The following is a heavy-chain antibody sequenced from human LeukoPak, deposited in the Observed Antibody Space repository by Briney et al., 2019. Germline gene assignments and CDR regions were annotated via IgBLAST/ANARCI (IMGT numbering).Heavy chain of an antibody. J-gene: IGHJ3*02. CDR2: IWYDGSNK. D-gene: IGHD2-21*01. V-gene: IGHV3-33*06. Sequence: PGGSLRLSCAASGFTFSRYGMHWVRQAPGKGLEWVAVIWYDGSNKYYADPVKGRFTISRDNSKNTLYLQMNSLRAEDTAVYYCAKDRRIANDAFDIWGQGTMVTVSS. CDR1: GFTFSRYG. CDR3: AKDRRIANDAFDI.